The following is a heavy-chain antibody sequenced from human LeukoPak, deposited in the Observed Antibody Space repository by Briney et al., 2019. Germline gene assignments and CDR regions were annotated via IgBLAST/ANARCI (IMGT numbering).Heavy chain of an antibody. V-gene: IGHV3-33*06. CDR1: GYTFNTYG. D-gene: IGHD3-3*01. Sequence: GGSLRLSCVASGYTFNTYGMHWVRQPPGKGLEWVAVIYYDASNEYYADSVKGRFTISKDNSRNTVYLEMNNLRADDTAIYYCAKDRSLRFLEYWGQGTLVTASS. CDR2: IYYDASNE. J-gene: IGHJ4*02. CDR3: AKDRSLRFLEY.